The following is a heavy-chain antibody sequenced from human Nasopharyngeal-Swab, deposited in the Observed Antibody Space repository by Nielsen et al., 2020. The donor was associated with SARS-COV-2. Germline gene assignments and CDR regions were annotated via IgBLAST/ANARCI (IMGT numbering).Heavy chain of an antibody. D-gene: IGHD6-13*01. J-gene: IGHJ4*02. V-gene: IGHV4-39*01. CDR2: IYYSGST. CDR3: ARHVSSSWYAAVAGIRAFDY. Sequence: WIRQPPGKGMEWIGSIYYSGSTYYNPSLRSRVTISVDTSKNRFSLKLSSVTAADTAAYYCARHVSSSWYAAVAGIRAFDYWGQGTLVT.